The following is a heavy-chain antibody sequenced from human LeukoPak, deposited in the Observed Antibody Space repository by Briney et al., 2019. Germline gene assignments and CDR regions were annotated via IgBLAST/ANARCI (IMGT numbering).Heavy chain of an antibody. D-gene: IGHD3-22*01. CDR3: ARGWAYYYDSSGYYLSYYFDY. CDR1: GFTFDDYA. J-gene: IGHJ4*02. Sequence: GRSLRLSCAASGFTFDDYAMHWVRQAPGKGLEWVSGISWNSGSIGYADSVKGRFTISRDNAKNSLYLQMNSLRAEDTAVYYCARGWAYYYDSSGYYLSYYFDYWGQGTLVTVSS. V-gene: IGHV3-9*01. CDR2: ISWNSGSI.